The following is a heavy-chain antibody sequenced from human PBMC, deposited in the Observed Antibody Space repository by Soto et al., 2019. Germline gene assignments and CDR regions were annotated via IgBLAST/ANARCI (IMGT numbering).Heavy chain of an antibody. Sequence: ASVKVSCKASGYTFTSYYMHWVRQAPGQGLEWMGWISAYNGNTNYAQKLQGRVTMTTDTSTSTAYMELRSLRSDGTAVYYCARGSTLVTVLDYWGQGTLVTVSS. CDR1: GYTFTSYY. D-gene: IGHD6-13*01. CDR3: ARGSTLVTVLDY. V-gene: IGHV1-18*04. J-gene: IGHJ4*02. CDR2: ISAYNGNT.